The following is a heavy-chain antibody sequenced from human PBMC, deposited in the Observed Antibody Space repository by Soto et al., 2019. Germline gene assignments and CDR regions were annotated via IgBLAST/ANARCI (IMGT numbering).Heavy chain of an antibody. V-gene: IGHV1-69*13. CDR1: GDTFTSYA. Sequence: SVKVSCTASGDTFTSYAMHWVRQAPGQGLEWMGGIIPIFGTANYAQKLEGRVTITADESTSTAYMELSSLRSEDTAVYYCARSYNWSLHYYYGMDVWGQGTTVTVSS. D-gene: IGHD1-20*01. CDR3: ARSYNWSLHYYYGMDV. CDR2: IIPIFGTA. J-gene: IGHJ6*02.